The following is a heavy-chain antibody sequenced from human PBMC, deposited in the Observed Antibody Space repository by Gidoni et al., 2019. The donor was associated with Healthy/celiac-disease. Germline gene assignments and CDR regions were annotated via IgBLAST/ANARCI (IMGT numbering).Heavy chain of an antibody. CDR1: GFTFSSYA. Sequence: QVQLVESGGGVVQPGRSLRLSWAASGFTFSSYAMHWVRPAQGQGLEWVAVISYDGSNKYYADSVKGRFTISRDNSKNTLYLQMNSLRAEDTAVYYCARGGLFDTFDYWGQGTLVTVSS. CDR3: ARGGLFDTFDY. J-gene: IGHJ4*02. V-gene: IGHV3-30*04. D-gene: IGHD3-10*01. CDR2: ISYDGSNK.